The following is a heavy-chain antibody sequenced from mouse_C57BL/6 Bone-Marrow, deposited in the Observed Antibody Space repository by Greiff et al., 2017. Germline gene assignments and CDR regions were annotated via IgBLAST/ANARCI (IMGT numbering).Heavy chain of an antibody. V-gene: IGHV1-55*01. D-gene: IGHD3-2*02. CDR2: IYPGSGST. CDR1: GYTFTSYW. J-gene: IGHJ4*01. CDR3: AREDSSGYLYYAMDY. Sequence: QVQLQQPGAELVKPGASVKMSCKASGYTFTSYWITWVKQRPGQGLEWIGDIYPGSGSTNYNEKFKSKATLTVVTSSSTAYMQLSSLTSEDSAVYYCAREDSSGYLYYAMDYWGRGTSVTVSS.